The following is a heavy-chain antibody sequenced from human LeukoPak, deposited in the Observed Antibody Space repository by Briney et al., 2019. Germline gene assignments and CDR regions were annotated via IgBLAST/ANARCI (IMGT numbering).Heavy chain of an antibody. D-gene: IGHD2-15*01. J-gene: IGHJ5*02. CDR2: IYWDDDK. CDR1: GFSLSTSGVG. CDR3: APQDHAGSWFDP. V-gene: IGHV2-5*02. Sequence: SGPTLVKPTQTLTLTCTFSGFSLSTSGVGVGWIRQPPGKALEWLALIYWDDDKRYSPSLKSRLTITKDTSKNQVVLTMTNIDPVDTATYYCAPQDHAGSWFDPWGQGTLVTVSS.